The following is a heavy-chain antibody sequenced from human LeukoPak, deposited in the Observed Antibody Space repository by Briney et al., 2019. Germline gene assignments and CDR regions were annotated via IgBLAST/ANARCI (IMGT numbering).Heavy chain of an antibody. CDR3: AGDSMGSYHFAH. J-gene: IGHJ4*02. D-gene: IGHD3-10*01. V-gene: IGHV3-53*01. CDR1: EFTVSSNY. CDR2: IYSGGSN. Sequence: GGSLRLSCAASEFTVSSNYMSWVRQAPGKGLEWVLVIYSGGSNYYADSVKGRFTISRDNSKNTLYLQMNSLRVEDTAVYYCAGDSMGSYHFAHWGQGTLVTVSS.